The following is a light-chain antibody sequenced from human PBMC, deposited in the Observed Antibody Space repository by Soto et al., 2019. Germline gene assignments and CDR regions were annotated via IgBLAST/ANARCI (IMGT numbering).Light chain of an antibody. CDR2: AAS. CDR1: QSIAGY. V-gene: IGKV1-39*01. J-gene: IGKJ4*01. Sequence: DIQMTQSPSSLSASVGDSVTMTCRASQSIAGYLNWYQQTPGKAPRLXIYAASSLQSGVPSRVRCRGSGPDFTRTISSLQPEDVETYYCQQSYRTPLTFGGGTKVDIK. CDR3: QQSYRTPLT.